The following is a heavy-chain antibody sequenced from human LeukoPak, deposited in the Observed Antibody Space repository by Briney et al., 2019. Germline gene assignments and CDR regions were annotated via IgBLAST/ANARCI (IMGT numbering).Heavy chain of an antibody. J-gene: IGHJ6*04. Sequence: SGTLSLTCTVSGGSISGHYWTWIRQPPGKGLEWIGQIHYSGKADYNPSLRSRINISVDMSKNQMSLKVNSVTAADTAVYYCARFGVDYDMDVWGKGTTVTVSS. CDR2: IHYSGKA. CDR3: ARFGVDYDMDV. CDR1: GGSISGHY. V-gene: IGHV4-59*11. D-gene: IGHD3-16*01.